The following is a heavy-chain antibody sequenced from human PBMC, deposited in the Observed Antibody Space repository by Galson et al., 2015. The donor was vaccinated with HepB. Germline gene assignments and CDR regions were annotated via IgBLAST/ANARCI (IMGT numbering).Heavy chain of an antibody. CDR1: GFSFRNYW. J-gene: IGHJ4*02. D-gene: IGHD6-13*01. CDR3: ATTPRPATAY. CDR2: INQDGSEK. V-gene: IGHV3-7*01. Sequence: SLRLSCAASGFSFRNYWMNWARQAPGKGLEWVATINQDGSEKYYVDSVKGRFTISRDNGKNPVYLQMNSLRAEDMAVYYCATTPRPATAYWGQGTLVTVSS.